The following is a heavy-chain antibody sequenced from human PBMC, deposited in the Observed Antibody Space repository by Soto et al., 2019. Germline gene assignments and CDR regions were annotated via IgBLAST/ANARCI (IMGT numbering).Heavy chain of an antibody. J-gene: IGHJ4*02. Sequence: ASVKVSCKASGYTFTSYGISWVRQAPGQGLEWMGWISAYNGNTNYAQKLRGRVTMTTDTSTSTAYMELRSLRSDDTAVYYCAREESHSSGWYFDYWGQGTLVTVSS. V-gene: IGHV1-18*01. CDR2: ISAYNGNT. CDR1: GYTFTSYG. CDR3: AREESHSSGWYFDY. D-gene: IGHD6-19*01.